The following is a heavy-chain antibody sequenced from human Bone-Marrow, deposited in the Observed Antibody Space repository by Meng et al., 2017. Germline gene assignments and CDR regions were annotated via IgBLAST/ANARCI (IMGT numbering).Heavy chain of an antibody. CDR3: VRDENMSLGKLFGDY. D-gene: IGHD2-21*01. Sequence: SSVNVSRKASRGTLSSYAISWLRQAPAQGLEWMGGIIPFFGTANYAQMFQGRVTITADESTSTAYMELSSLRSDDTAIYYCVRDENMSLGKLFGDYWGQGTLVTVSS. CDR2: IIPFFGTA. J-gene: IGHJ4*02. V-gene: IGHV1-69*13. CDR1: RGTLSSYA.